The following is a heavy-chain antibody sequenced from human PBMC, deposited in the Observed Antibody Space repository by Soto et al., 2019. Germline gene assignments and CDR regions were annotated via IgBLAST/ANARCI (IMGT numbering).Heavy chain of an antibody. Sequence: VESLKISCKGSGYSFTSYWIGWVRQMPGKGLEWMGIIYPGDSDTRYSPSFQGQVTISADKSISTAYLQWSSLKASDTAMYYCARLRDADSPYYHYEGLDVSGQRTTVTVSS. CDR3: ARLRDADSPYYHYEGLDV. CDR1: GYSFTSYW. V-gene: IGHV5-51*01. CDR2: IYPGDSDT. J-gene: IGHJ6*02.